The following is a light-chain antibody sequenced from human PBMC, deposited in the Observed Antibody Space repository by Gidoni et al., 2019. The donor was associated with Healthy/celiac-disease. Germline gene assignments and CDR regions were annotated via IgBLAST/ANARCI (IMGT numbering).Light chain of an antibody. CDR2: GAA. J-gene: IGKJ1*01. CDR3: QQYDSSPWT. Sequence: EIVLTQSPGTLPLSPGERATLFCRASQSVSSSYLAWHQQKPGQAPQLLIYGAASRATGVPDRFSGSGSGTDFTLTISRLEPEDFAVYYCQQYDSSPWTFXQXTKVXIK. CDR1: QSVSSSY. V-gene: IGKV3-20*01.